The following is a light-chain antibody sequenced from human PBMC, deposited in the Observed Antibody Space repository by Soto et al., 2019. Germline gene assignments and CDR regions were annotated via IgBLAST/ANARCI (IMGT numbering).Light chain of an antibody. J-gene: IGKJ5*01. CDR3: PPSTSHPIP. CDR1: QGISSN. CDR2: AAS. Sequence: DIQVTQSPSFLYSSVGHIVTITCRASQGISSNLAWYQQKPGKAPKLLIYAASTLQSGVPSRFSGSGSGKEFTLTISSLQPEDFAPYYCPPSTSHPIPFALGTRLEIK. V-gene: IGKV1-9*01.